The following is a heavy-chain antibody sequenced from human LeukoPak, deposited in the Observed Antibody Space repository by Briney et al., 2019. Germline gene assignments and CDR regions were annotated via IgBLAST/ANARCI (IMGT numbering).Heavy chain of an antibody. J-gene: IGHJ3*02. CDR3: ARDKGEYYYDSSGYRDAFDI. CDR1: GGTFSSYA. CDR2: IIPIFGTA. Sequence: SVKVSCKASGGTFSSYAISWVRQAPGQGLEWMGGIIPIFGTANYAQKFQGRVTITTDESTSTAYMELSSLRSEDTAVYYCARDKGEYYYDSSGYRDAFDIWGQGTMITVSS. D-gene: IGHD3-22*01. V-gene: IGHV1-69*05.